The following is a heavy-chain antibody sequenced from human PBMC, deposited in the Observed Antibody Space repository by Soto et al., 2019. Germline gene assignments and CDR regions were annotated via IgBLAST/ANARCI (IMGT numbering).Heavy chain of an antibody. Sequence: VQLVQSGAAVKKPGASVKVSCKASGYTFTSYDISWVRQAPGQGLEWMGWISSYTGSTNYAQKLQGRVTMTTDTSTSTAYMELRSRRSDDTAVYYCEREITWRFGSGRDALDIWVQGPMVTVSS. J-gene: IGHJ3*02. D-gene: IGHD3-10*01. CDR1: GYTFTSYD. CDR3: EREITWRFGSGRDALDI. CDR2: ISSYTGST. V-gene: IGHV1-18*01.